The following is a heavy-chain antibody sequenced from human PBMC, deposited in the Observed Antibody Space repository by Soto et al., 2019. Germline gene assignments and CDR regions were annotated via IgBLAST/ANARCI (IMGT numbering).Heavy chain of an antibody. D-gene: IGHD2-2*01. V-gene: IGHV1-69*06. CDR3: AEDIVVVPAAMRGYYYYGMDV. Sequence: SVKVSCKASGGTFSSYAISWVRQAPGQGLEWMGGIIPIFGTANYAQKFQGRVTITADKSTSTAYMELSSLRSEDTAAYYCAEDIVVVPAAMRGYYYYGMDVWGQGTTVTVSS. J-gene: IGHJ6*02. CDR1: GGTFSSYA. CDR2: IIPIFGTA.